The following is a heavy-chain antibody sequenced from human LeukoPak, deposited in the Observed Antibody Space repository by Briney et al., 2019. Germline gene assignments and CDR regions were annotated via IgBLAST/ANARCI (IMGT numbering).Heavy chain of an antibody. CDR3: ARGGSLYSSGWHDGYFDY. CDR2: IYYSGST. V-gene: IGHV4-59*12. J-gene: IGHJ4*02. D-gene: IGHD6-19*01. Sequence: SETLSLTCTVSGGSISSYYWSWIRQPPGKGLEWIGYIYYSGSTNYNPSLKSRVTISVDTSKNQFSLKLSSVTAADTAVYYCARGGSLYSSGWHDGYFDYWGQGTLVTVSS. CDR1: GGSISSYY.